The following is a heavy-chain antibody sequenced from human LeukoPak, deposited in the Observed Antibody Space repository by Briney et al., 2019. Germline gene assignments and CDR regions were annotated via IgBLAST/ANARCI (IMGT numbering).Heavy chain of an antibody. Sequence: GGSLRLSCEASGFTFNTYAIYWVRKAPGKGLEWVSGICGSGGCTYYADSVKGRFTISRDNSKNTVYLQMNSLTADDTAVYYCAKTTVGYSSGRYPGWPADCWGQGTLVTVFS. CDR3: AKTTVGYSSGRYPGWPADC. J-gene: IGHJ4*02. D-gene: IGHD6-19*01. CDR2: ICGSGGCT. CDR1: GFTFNTYA. V-gene: IGHV3-23*01.